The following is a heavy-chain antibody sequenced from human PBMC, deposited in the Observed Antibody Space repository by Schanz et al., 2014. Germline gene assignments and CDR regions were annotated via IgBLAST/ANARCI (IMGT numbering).Heavy chain of an antibody. J-gene: IGHJ6*02. CDR2: MNPNSGNT. D-gene: IGHD3-9*01. V-gene: IGHV1-8*02. CDR1: GYTFTSYD. Sequence: QVQLVQSGAEVKKPGASVRLSCEASGYTFTSYDINWVRQAPGQGLEWMGWMNPNSGNTGYAQKFQGRVTMTADKSTSTVYMEVSGLRSEDTAVYYCAKVDRTRYYAMDVWGQGTTVTVS. CDR3: AKVDRTRYYAMDV.